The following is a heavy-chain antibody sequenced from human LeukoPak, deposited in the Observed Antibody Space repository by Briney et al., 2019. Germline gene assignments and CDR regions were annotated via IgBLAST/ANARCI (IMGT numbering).Heavy chain of an antibody. CDR2: IYTSGST. CDR1: DGSISSYY. V-gene: IGHV4-4*07. Sequence: SETLSLTCTVSDGSISSYYWSWIRQPAGKGLEWIGRIYTSGSTNYNPSLKSRVTMSVDTSKNQFSLKLSSVTAADTAVYYCARDSTVESEFDPWGQGTLVTVSS. J-gene: IGHJ5*02. CDR3: ARDSTVESEFDP. D-gene: IGHD4-23*01.